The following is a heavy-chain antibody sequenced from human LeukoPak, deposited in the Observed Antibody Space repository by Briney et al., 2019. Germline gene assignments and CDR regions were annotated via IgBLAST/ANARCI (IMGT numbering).Heavy chain of an antibody. J-gene: IGHJ6*02. D-gene: IGHD2-2*01. CDR1: GYTFMNFG. CDR3: ARDIIIVPAVKYFYNGMDV. CDR2: ISPYNGNT. Sequence: GASVNVPCKASGYTFMNFGISWVRQAPGQGLEWLGWISPYNGNTNYAQKFQDRLTMSTDTSTKTAYMELRSLRSDATAVYHCARDIIIVPAVKYFYNGMDVWGQGTTVTVSS. V-gene: IGHV1-18*01.